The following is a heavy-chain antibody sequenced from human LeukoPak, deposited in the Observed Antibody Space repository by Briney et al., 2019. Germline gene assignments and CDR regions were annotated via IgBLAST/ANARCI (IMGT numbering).Heavy chain of an antibody. CDR1: GVIISSYA. CDR3: AKDRVSPGFNWFDP. Sequence: GGSLRLSCAASGVIISSYAMNWVRQAPGKGLEWVSAINGRGDNTYYADFVKGRFTISRDNSKSTVYLQMNSLRTEDTAVYYCAKDRVSPGFNWFDPWGQGTLVTVSS. CDR2: INGRGDNT. J-gene: IGHJ5*02. V-gene: IGHV3-23*01. D-gene: IGHD2/OR15-2a*01.